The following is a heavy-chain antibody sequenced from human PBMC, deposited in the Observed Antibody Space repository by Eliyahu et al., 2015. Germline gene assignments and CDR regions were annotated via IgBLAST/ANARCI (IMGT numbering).Heavy chain of an antibody. CDR3: ARVVREGVTPLYYFDY. D-gene: IGHD2-21*02. CDR1: TFTSYG. J-gene: IGHJ4*02. V-gene: IGHV1-18*01. Sequence: TFTSYGISWVRQAPGQGLEWMGWISAYNGNTNYAQKLQGRVTMTTDTSTSTAYMELRSLRSDDTAVYYCARVVREGVTPLYYFDYWGQGTLVTVSS. CDR2: ISAYNGNT.